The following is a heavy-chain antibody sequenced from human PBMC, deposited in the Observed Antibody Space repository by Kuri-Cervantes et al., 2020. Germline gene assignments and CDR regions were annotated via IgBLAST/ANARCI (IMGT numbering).Heavy chain of an antibody. V-gene: IGHV4-59*12. CDR1: GGPMSTYY. CDR3: ARVNNPEKSSTAMAQNYYYYMDV. J-gene: IGHJ6*03. CDR2: IFYSGST. Sequence: SETLSLTCTVSGGPMSTYYWNWIRQSAGKGLEWIGHIFYSGSTNYNPSLKSRVTISVDTSKNQFSLRLSSVTAADTAVYYCARVNNPEKSSTAMAQNYYYYMDVWGKGTTVTVSS. D-gene: IGHD5-18*01.